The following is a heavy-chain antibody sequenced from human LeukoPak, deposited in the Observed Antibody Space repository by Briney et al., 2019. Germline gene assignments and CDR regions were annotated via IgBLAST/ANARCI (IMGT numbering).Heavy chain of an antibody. V-gene: IGHV4-59*01. CDR1: GGSISSYY. CDR3: ARYDGSAGDY. D-gene: IGHD3-10*01. J-gene: IGHJ4*02. CDR2: IYKNGDT. Sequence: SETLSLTCTVSGGSISSYYWTGIRQPPGKGLEWVGYIYKNGDTNYNPSLASRVTMSIDTSKKQFSLKLRSVTAADTAFYYCARYDGSAGDYWGQGILVTVSS.